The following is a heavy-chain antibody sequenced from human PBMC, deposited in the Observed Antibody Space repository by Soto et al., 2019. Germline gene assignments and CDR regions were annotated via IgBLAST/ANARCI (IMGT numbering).Heavy chain of an antibody. J-gene: IGHJ6*02. CDR2: TNHSGST. Sequence: SATRSLTRVLYSGSYSGFSRGWIRLTPGQGVAGIGETNHSGSTNYNPSIRSRVTISVHTSTNQFSLQLSSVTAADTAVYYCARGYSMGRAAAGKGYGMDVGRQGATVT. CDR3: ARGYSMGRAAAGKGYGMDV. CDR1: SGSYSGFS. D-gene: IGHD6-13*01. V-gene: IGHV4-34*01.